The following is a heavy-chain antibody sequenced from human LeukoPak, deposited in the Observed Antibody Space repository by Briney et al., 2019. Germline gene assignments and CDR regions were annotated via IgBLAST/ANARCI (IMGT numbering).Heavy chain of an antibody. D-gene: IGHD1-1*01. V-gene: IGHV3-48*04. CDR1: GFTFSSYS. CDR2: ITGSSSTI. J-gene: IGHJ3*02. CDR3: AMNTPTHAFDI. Sequence: GGSLRLSCAASGFTFSSYSMNWVRQAPGKGLEWVSYITGSSSTIYYADSVKGRFTISRDNAKNSLYLQMNSLRAEDTAVYYCAMNTPTHAFDIWGQGTMVTVSS.